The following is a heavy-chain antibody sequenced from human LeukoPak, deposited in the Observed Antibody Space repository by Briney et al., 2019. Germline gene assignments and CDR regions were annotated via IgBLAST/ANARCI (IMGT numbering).Heavy chain of an antibody. CDR3: ASTASGLGELDY. V-gene: IGHV3-23*01. CDR2: ISGSGGST. Sequence: GGSLSLSCVVSGFTFSSYAMSWVRQAPGKGLEWVSGISGSGGSTYYADSVKGRFTISRDNTKNTLYLQMNSLRAEDTAVYYCASTASGLGELDYWGQGTLVTVSS. D-gene: IGHD6-19*01. J-gene: IGHJ4*02. CDR1: GFTFSSYA.